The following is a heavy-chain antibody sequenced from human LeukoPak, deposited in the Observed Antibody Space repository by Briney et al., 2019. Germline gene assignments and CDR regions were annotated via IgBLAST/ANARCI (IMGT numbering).Heavy chain of an antibody. CDR1: GFTFSSYS. V-gene: IGHV3-21*01. CDR3: AVMSTDDYYYMDV. Sequence: PGGSLRLSCAASGFTFSSYSMNWVRQAPGKGLEWVSSISSSSSYIYYADSVKGRFTISRDNAKNSLYLQMNSLRAEDTAVYYCAVMSTDDYYYMDVWGKGTTVTVSS. D-gene: IGHD2-2*01. CDR2: ISSSSSYI. J-gene: IGHJ6*03.